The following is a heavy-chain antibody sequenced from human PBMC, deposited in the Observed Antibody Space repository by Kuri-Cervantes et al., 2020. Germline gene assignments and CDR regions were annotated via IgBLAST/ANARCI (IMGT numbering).Heavy chain of an antibody. Sequence: ETLSLTCAASGFTFSNAWMTWVRQAPGKGLEWVGRVKSKTDGGTTEYAAPVKGRFNISRDDSKNTLYLQMNSLKTEDTAVYYCARDPVVPAANNYYYYGMDVWGQGTTVTVSS. CDR2: VKSKTDGGTT. J-gene: IGHJ6*02. CDR3: ARDPVVPAANNYYYYGMDV. V-gene: IGHV3-15*05. CDR1: GFTFSNAW. D-gene: IGHD2-2*01.